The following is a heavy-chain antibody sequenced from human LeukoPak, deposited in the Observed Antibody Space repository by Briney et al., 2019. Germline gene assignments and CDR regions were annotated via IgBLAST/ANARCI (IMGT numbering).Heavy chain of an antibody. CDR1: GFTVSSNY. Sequence: GGSLRLSCAASGFTVSSNYMSWVRQAPGKGLEWVSVIYSGGSTYYADSVKGRFTISRDNSKNTLYLQMNSLRAEDTAAYYCAREVVVPAASWFDPWGQGTLVTVSS. D-gene: IGHD2-2*01. J-gene: IGHJ5*02. CDR2: IYSGGST. CDR3: AREVVVPAASWFDP. V-gene: IGHV3-53*01.